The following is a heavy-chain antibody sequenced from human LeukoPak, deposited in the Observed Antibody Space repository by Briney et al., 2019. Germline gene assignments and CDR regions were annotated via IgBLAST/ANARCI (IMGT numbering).Heavy chain of an antibody. CDR2: MNPNSGNT. CDR1: GYTFTSYD. CDR3: ARGGRGIAAAGSRKYYYYYGMGA. V-gene: IGHV1-8*01. D-gene: IGHD6-13*01. J-gene: IGHJ6*02. Sequence: ASVKVSCKASGYTFTSYDINWVRQATGQGLEWMGWMNPNSGNTGYAQKFQGRVTMTRNTSISTAYMELSSLRSEDTAVYYCARGGRGIAAAGSRKYYYYYGMGAWGQGTTVTVSS.